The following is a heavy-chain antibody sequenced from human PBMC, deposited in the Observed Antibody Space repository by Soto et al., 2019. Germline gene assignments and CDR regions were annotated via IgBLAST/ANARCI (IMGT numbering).Heavy chain of an antibody. J-gene: IGHJ6*03. CDR1: GFTFSSYA. D-gene: IGHD3-3*01. V-gene: IGHV3-23*01. CDR3: AKVGSGDPGVDYYYYYMDV. CDR2: ISGSGGST. Sequence: GGSLRLSCAASGFTFSSYAMSWVRQAPGKGLEWVSAISGSGGSTYYADSVKGRFTISRDNSKNTLYLQMNSLRAEDTAVYYCAKVGSGDPGVDYYYYYMDVWGKGTTVTVSS.